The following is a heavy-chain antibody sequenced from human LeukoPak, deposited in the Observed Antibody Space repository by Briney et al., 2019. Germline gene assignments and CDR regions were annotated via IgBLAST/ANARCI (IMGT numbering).Heavy chain of an antibody. V-gene: IGHV4-61*01. D-gene: IGHD3-22*01. Sequence: PSETLSLTCTVSSGSVSSGNYYWSWIRQPPGKGLEWIGYIYYSGSTNYNPSLKSRITISVDTSKNQFSLKLSSVTAADTAVYYCARGSIRRGRGYYDSSGYRPPIDYWGQGTLVTVSS. J-gene: IGHJ4*02. CDR3: ARGSIRRGRGYYDSSGYRPPIDY. CDR1: SGSVSSGNYY. CDR2: IYYSGST.